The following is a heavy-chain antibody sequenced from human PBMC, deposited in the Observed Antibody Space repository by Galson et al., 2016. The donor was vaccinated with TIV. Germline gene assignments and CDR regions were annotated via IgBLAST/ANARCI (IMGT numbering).Heavy chain of an antibody. CDR1: GFTFEDYG. CDR2: ISSNSVYI. D-gene: IGHD3-16*01. Sequence: SLRLSCAASGFTFEDYGMHWVRQVSGKGLEWVSGISSNSVYIGYAASVKGRFTISRDNARNSLHLQMNSLRPEDTGLYYCAKARGYSYASPQDYYYGMDVWGQGTTVTVSS. CDR3: AKARGYSYASPQDYYYGMDV. V-gene: IGHV3-9*01. J-gene: IGHJ6*02.